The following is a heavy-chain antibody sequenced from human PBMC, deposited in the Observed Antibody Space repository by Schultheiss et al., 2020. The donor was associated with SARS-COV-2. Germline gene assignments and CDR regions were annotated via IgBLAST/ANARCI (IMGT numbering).Heavy chain of an antibody. CDR2: INHSGST. D-gene: IGHD5-24*01. V-gene: IGHV4-34*01. J-gene: IGHJ4*02. Sequence: SETLSLTCAVYGGSFSGYYWSWIRQPPGKGLEWIGEINHSGSTNYNPSLKSRVTISVDTSKNQFSLKLSSVTAADTAVYYCAREDGYNMLGYWGQGTLVTVSS. CDR1: GGSFSGYY. CDR3: AREDGYNMLGY.